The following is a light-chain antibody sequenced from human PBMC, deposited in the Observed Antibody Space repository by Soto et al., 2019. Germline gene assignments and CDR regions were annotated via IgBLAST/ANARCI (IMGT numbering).Light chain of an antibody. V-gene: IGKV3-11*01. J-gene: IGKJ5*01. CDR2: DAS. CDR3: QQRSNWPIT. CDR1: QSVRSNF. Sequence: IVVTQSPGTLSLSQGERATLSCRASQSVRSNFLAWYQQKPGQAPRLLIYDASNRATGIPARFSGSGSGTDFTLTISSLEPEDFAVYYCQQRSNWPITFGQGTRLEIK.